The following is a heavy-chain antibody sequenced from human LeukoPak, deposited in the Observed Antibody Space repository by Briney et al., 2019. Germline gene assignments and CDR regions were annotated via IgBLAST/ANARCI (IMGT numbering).Heavy chain of an antibody. CDR3: ARRSIVGATAGAFDI. D-gene: IGHD1-26*01. CDR2: IYPGDSDT. J-gene: IGHJ3*02. CDR1: GYTFITYW. V-gene: IGHV5-51*01. Sequence: GESLKISCKGSGYTFITYWIGWVRQMPGKGLEWMGIIYPGDSDTRYSPSFQGQVTISADKSISTAYLQWSSLKASDTAMYYCARRSIVGATAGAFDIWGQGTMVTVSS.